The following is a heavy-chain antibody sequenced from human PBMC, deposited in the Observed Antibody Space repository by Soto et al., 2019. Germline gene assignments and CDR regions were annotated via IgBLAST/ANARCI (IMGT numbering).Heavy chain of an antibody. V-gene: IGHV4-59*01. CDR3: ARDLGQQLVGPYYYYYGMDV. CDR1: GGSISSYY. J-gene: IGHJ6*02. Sequence: SETLSLTCTVSGGSISSYYWSWIRQPPGKGLEWIGYIYYSGSTNYNPSLKSRVTISVDTSKNQFSLKLSSVTAADTAVYYCARDLGQQLVGPYYYYYGMDVWGQGTTVTVSS. D-gene: IGHD6-13*01. CDR2: IYYSGST.